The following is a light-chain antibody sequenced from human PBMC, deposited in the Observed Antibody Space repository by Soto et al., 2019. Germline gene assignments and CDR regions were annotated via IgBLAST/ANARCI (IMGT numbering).Light chain of an antibody. CDR3: QLLT. CDR1: QTIRSDF. J-gene: IGKJ4*01. V-gene: IGKV3-20*01. Sequence: VLTQSPGTLSLSPGERATLSCRTSQTIRSDFLTWYQQKPGQAPRLLIYGASSRATGIPDRFRASGSGTDFTLTISRLEPEDSAVYYCQLLTFGGGTKVEIK. CDR2: GAS.